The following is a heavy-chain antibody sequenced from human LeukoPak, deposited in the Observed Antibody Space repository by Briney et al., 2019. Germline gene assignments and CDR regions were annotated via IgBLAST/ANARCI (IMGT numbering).Heavy chain of an antibody. CDR1: GFTFDDYA. J-gene: IGHJ4*02. D-gene: IGHD3-22*01. V-gene: IGHV3-9*01. Sequence: GRSLRLSCAASGFTFDDYAMHWVRQAPGKGLEWVSGISWNSNNIGYADSVKGRFTISRDNAKNSLYLQMNSLRAEDTALYYCAKCASSGYYDYWGQGALVTVSS. CDR3: AKCASSGYYDY. CDR2: ISWNSNNI.